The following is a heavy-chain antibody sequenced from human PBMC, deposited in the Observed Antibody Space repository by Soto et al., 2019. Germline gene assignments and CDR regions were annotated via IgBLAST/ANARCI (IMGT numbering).Heavy chain of an antibody. CDR1: GYTFTSYG. V-gene: IGHV1-18*01. D-gene: IGHD6-13*01. Sequence: GASVKVSCKASGYTFTSYGISWVRQAPGQGLEWMGWISAYNGNTNYAQKLQGRVTMTTDTSTSTAYMELRSLRSDDTAVYYCARGGQQLVLAYYYYVMDVWGQGTTVTVSS. CDR2: ISAYNGNT. CDR3: ARGGQQLVLAYYYYVMDV. J-gene: IGHJ6*02.